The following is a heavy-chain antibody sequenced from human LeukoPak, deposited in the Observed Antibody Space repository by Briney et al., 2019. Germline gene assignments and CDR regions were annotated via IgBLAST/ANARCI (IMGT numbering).Heavy chain of an antibody. Sequence: GGSLRLSCAASGFTVSSNYMSWVRQAPGKGLEWVSVIYSGGDTYYADSVKGRFTISRDNSKNTLYLQMNSLRAEDTAVYYCARGVGENWFDPWGQGTLVTVSS. CDR3: ARGVGENWFDP. CDR1: GFTVSSNY. D-gene: IGHD3-16*01. V-gene: IGHV3-53*05. J-gene: IGHJ5*02. CDR2: IYSGGDT.